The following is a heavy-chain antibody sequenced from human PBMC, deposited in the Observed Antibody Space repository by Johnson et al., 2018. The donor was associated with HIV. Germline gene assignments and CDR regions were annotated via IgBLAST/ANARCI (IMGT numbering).Heavy chain of an antibody. V-gene: IGHV3-30*02. J-gene: IGHJ3*01. CDR1: GFTVSSNY. CDR2: IRFDGSDK. D-gene: IGHD1-26*01. Sequence: QVQLVESGGGLIQPGGSLRLSCAASGFTVSSNYMSLVRQAPGKGLEWVSVIRFDGSDKYYADFVKGRFTVSRDNSKNTMYLEMNSLRSEDTAVYYCAKDRRQGGSNPDAFDLWGQGTMVTVSS. CDR3: AKDRRQGGSNPDAFDL.